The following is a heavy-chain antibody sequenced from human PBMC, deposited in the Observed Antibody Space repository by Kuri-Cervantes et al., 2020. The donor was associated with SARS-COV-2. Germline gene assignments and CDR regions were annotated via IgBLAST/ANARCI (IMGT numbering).Heavy chain of an antibody. D-gene: IGHD6-13*01. Sequence: GGPLRSSCAASGFTFSSYSMNWVRQAPGKGLEWASSISGSSSNISHADSVKGRFPISRDNAKNALYLQTNSLRAEDTAVYYCARGGSSWYDFDYWGRGTLVTVSS. CDR1: GFTFSSYS. CDR3: ARGGSSWYDFDY. V-gene: IGHV3-21*01. J-gene: IGHJ4*02. CDR2: ISGSSSNI.